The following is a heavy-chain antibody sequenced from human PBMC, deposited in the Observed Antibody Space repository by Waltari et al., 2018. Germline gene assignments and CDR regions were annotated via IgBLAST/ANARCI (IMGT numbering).Heavy chain of an antibody. V-gene: IGHV4-34*01. J-gene: IGHJ4*02. CDR3: ARVGWYSSSWHFDY. CDR1: GGSFSGYY. Sequence: QVQLQQWGAGLLKPSETLSLTCAVYGGSFSGYYWSWIRQPPGKGLEWIGEINHSGSTNSNTSLKSRVTISVDTSKNQFSLKLSSVTAADTAVYYCARVGWYSSSWHFDYWGQGTLVTVSS. D-gene: IGHD6-13*01. CDR2: INHSGST.